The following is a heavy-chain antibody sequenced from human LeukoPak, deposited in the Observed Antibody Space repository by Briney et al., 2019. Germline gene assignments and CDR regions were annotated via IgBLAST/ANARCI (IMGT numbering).Heavy chain of an antibody. D-gene: IGHD6-13*01. J-gene: IGHJ5*02. CDR1: GGSFSGYY. CDR2: IYYSGST. CDR3: ARAGSSSWVPNWFDP. V-gene: IGHV4-59*01. Sequence: SETLSLTCAVYGGSFSGYYWSWIRQPPGKGLEWIGYIYYSGSTNYNPSLKSRVTISVDTSKNQFSLKLSSVTAADTAVYYCARAGSSSWVPNWFDPWGQGTLVTVSS.